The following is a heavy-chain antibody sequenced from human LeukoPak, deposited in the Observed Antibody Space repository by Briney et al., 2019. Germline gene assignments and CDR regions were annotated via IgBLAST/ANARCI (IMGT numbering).Heavy chain of an antibody. CDR1: GFTFSSYG. CDR3: AKDKDRGYCSSTSCYNFDY. CDR2: ISYDGSNK. V-gene: IGHV3-30*18. D-gene: IGHD2-2*01. Sequence: GGSLRLSCAASGFTFSSYGMHWVRQAPGKGLEWVAVISYDGSNKYYADSVKGRFTISRDNSKNTLYLQMNSLRAEDTAVYYCAKDKDRGYCSSTSCYNFDYWGQGTLVTVSS. J-gene: IGHJ4*02.